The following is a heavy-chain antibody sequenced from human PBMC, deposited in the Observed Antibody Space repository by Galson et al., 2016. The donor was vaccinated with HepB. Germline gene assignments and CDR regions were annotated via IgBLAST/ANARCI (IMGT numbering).Heavy chain of an antibody. CDR1: GFTFSSYA. V-gene: IGHV3-23*01. D-gene: IGHD3-3*01. Sequence: SLRLSCAASGFTFSSYAMSWVRQAPGKGLEWVSAISGSGGSTYYADSVKGRFTISRDNSKNTLYLQMNSLRAEDTAVYYCAKDLGFLEWLFFDSYYYYDMDVLGQGTTVTVSS. J-gene: IGHJ6*02. CDR2: ISGSGGST. CDR3: AKDLGFLEWLFFDSYYYYDMDV.